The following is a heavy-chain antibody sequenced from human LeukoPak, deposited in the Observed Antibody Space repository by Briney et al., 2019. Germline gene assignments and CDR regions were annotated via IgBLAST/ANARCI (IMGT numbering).Heavy chain of an antibody. Sequence: SETLSLTCTVSGGSISSDGYNWNWIRQHPGKGLEWIGYIYYNGNTYYNPSLKSRVTISLDTSKNQFSLKLSSVTAADTALYYCATGPQYSSTWYTYWGQGTLVTVSS. CDR3: ATGPQYSSTWYTY. D-gene: IGHD6-13*01. J-gene: IGHJ4*02. V-gene: IGHV4-31*03. CDR2: IYYNGNT. CDR1: GGSISSDGYN.